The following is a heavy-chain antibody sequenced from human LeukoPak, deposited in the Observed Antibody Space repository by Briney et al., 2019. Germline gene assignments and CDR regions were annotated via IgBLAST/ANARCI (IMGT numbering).Heavy chain of an antibody. CDR2: IIPILGIA. CDR1: GGTFSSYT. CDR3: ARDSRNCGGDCYYDY. Sequence: ASVKGSCKASGGTFSSYTISWVRQAPGQGLEWMGRIIPILGIANYAQKFQGRVTITADKSTSTAYMELSSLRSEDTAVYYCARDSRNCGGDCYYDYWGQGTLVTVSS. J-gene: IGHJ4*02. D-gene: IGHD2-21*02. V-gene: IGHV1-69*04.